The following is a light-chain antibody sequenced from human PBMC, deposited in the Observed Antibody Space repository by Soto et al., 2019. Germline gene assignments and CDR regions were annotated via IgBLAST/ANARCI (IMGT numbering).Light chain of an antibody. CDR2: WAS. Sequence: DIVMTQSPDSLAVSLGERATINCMSSQSVLYSSNNKNYLAWYQQKPGQPPKLLIYWASTRESGVPDRFSGSGSGTDFTLTISSRQAEDVAVYYCQQYYSTPGYTFGQGTKLEIK. CDR1: QSVLYSSNNKNY. V-gene: IGKV4-1*01. CDR3: QQYYSTPGYT. J-gene: IGKJ2*01.